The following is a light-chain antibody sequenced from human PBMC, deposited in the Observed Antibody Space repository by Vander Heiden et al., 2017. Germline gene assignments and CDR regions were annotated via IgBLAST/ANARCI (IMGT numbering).Light chain of an antibody. CDR1: KLGEKL. Sequence: SYDLTQQPSESGSPGETASRPCSGDKLGEKLVFWYQLRPCQSPVLVIYQAIKRPLRIPARFSGSNSGNTATLTISGARAMDEADYYFQAGDSYTVIFGGGTKLTVL. CDR3: QAGDSYTVI. V-gene: IGLV3-1*01. J-gene: IGLJ2*01. CDR2: QAI.